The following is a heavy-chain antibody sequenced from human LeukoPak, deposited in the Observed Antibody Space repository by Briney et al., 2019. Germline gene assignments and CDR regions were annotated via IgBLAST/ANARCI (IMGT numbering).Heavy chain of an antibody. Sequence: SETLSLTCTVSDDSISDYYRGWIRQPPGKGLEWIGYFHNSGTSNYNPSLKSRVTISVDTSKNQFSLKLSSVTAADTAVYYCARDDSGSFYFDYWGQGTLVTVSS. J-gene: IGHJ4*02. V-gene: IGHV4-4*08. CDR2: FHNSGTS. CDR1: DDSISDYY. D-gene: IGHD1-26*01. CDR3: ARDDSGSFYFDY.